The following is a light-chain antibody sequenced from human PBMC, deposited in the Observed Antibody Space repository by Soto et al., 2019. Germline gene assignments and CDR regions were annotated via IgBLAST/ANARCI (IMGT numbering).Light chain of an antibody. CDR3: QQYATYWT. V-gene: IGKV3-15*01. Sequence: EKVMTQSPATLSVSPGERATLSCRASQSVSSNLAWFQQKPGQAPRLLIYGASTRATGVPDRFSGSGSGTDFTLTISSLQSEDFATYYCQQYATYWTFGQGTKVDI. J-gene: IGKJ1*01. CDR2: GAS. CDR1: QSVSSN.